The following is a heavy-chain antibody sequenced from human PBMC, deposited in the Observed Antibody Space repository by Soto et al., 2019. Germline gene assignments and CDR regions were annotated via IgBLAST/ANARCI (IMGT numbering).Heavy chain of an antibody. D-gene: IGHD3-10*01. CDR3: ARQASGVGSSNFDY. J-gene: IGHJ4*02. CDR1: GFTFSSYA. Sequence: GGSLRLSCAASGFTFSSYAMSWVRQAPGKGLEWVSAISGSGGSAYYADSVKGRFTISRDNSKNTLYLQMNSLRAEDTAVYYCARQASGVGSSNFDYWGQGTLVTVSS. V-gene: IGHV3-23*01. CDR2: ISGSGGSA.